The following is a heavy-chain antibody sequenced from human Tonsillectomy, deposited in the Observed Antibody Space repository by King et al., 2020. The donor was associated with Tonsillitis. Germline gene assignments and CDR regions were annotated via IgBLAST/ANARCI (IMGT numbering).Heavy chain of an antibody. CDR1: GFTVSYNY. V-gene: IGHV3-66*01. J-gene: IGHJ4*02. D-gene: IGHD6-19*01. Sequence: VQLVESGGGLVQPGGSLRLSCAVSGFTVSYNYISWVRQAPGKGLESVSVIYSGGGTYYADSVKGRFTIPRDNSKKTLYLQMNSLRAEDTAVYYCAISSGWLGYVDYWGQGTLVTVSS. CDR2: IYSGGGT. CDR3: AISSGWLGYVDY.